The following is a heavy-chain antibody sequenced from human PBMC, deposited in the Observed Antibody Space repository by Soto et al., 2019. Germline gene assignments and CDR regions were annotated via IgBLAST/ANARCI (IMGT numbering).Heavy chain of an antibody. CDR3: AREVGYGDYAD. CDR2: INVGNGNT. D-gene: IGHD4-17*01. CDR1: GYTIPHYA. J-gene: IGHJ4*02. V-gene: IGHV1-3*01. Sequence: ASVKVSCKASGYTIPHYAIHWVRQAPGQRLEWMGWINVGNGNTKYSQKFQGRVTFTGDTSASTAYMELSSLRSEDTAVYYCAREVGYGDYADWGQGTLVTV.